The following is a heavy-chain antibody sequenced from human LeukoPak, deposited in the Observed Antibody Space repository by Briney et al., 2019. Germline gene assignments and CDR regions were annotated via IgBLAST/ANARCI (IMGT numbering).Heavy chain of an antibody. V-gene: IGHV1-46*01. CDR3: ARDRYYYGSGSTRYYFDY. CDR2: IYPSGGST. Sequence: ASVKVSCKASGYTFTSYYMHWVRQAPGQGLEWMGIIYPSGGSTSYAQKFQGRVTINRDTSTSTVYMELSSLRSEDTAVYYCARDRYYYGSGSTRYYFDYWGQGTLVTVSS. D-gene: IGHD3-10*01. J-gene: IGHJ4*02. CDR1: GYTFTSYY.